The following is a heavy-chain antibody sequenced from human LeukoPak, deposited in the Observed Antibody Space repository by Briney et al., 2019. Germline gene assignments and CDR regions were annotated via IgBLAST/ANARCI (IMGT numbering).Heavy chain of an antibody. D-gene: IGHD6-19*01. CDR1: GGSISSSTYY. Sequence: SETLSLTCTVSGGSISSSTYYWGWIRQPPGKGLEWIVCIYYIGSTYYNPSLKSRVTISVDTSKNQFSLKLSSVTAAATAVYYCAGAVFRIWYFDHWGRGTLVTVSS. CDR2: IYYIGST. CDR3: AGAVFRIWYFDH. V-gene: IGHV4-39*01. J-gene: IGHJ2*01.